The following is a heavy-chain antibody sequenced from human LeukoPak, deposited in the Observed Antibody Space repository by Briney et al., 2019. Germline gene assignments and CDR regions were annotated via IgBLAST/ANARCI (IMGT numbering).Heavy chain of an antibody. CDR2: INHSGST. V-gene: IGHV4-4*02. CDR3: ARDIVVVPAEKTLDY. CDR1: GGSISNGYW. J-gene: IGHJ4*02. D-gene: IGHD2-2*01. Sequence: SETLSLTCAVSGGSISNGYWWSWVRQPPGKGLEWIGEINHSGSTNYNPSLKSRVTISVDTSKNQFSLKLSSVTAADTAVYYCARDIVVVPAEKTLDYWGQGTLVTVSS.